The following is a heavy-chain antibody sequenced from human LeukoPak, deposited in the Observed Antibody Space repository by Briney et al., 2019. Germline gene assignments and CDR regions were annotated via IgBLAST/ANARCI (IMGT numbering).Heavy chain of an antibody. D-gene: IGHD1-26*01. J-gene: IGHJ4*02. CDR1: GFTFSSYG. Sequence: PGGSLRLSCAASGFTFSSYGMHWVRQAPGKGLEWVTFMHSDGTNKHYADSVKGRFTVSRDNSKNTLYLQMNSLRAEDTAVYYCAKGATGDWGQGTLVTVSS. CDR2: MHSDGTNK. V-gene: IGHV3-30*02. CDR3: AKGATGD.